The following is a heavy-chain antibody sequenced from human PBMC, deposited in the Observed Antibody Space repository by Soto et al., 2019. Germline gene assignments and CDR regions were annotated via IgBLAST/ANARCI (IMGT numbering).Heavy chain of an antibody. Sequence: QITLKESGPTLVKPTQTLTLTCTFSVFSLSTSGVGVGWIRQPPGKALEGLALIYWDDDKRYSPSLKSRLTITKDTSKNQVVLTMTNMDPVDTATYYCAHRHGSGCHDYWGQGTLVTVSS. V-gene: IGHV2-5*02. D-gene: IGHD6-19*01. CDR3: AHRHGSGCHDY. CDR1: VFSLSTSGVG. J-gene: IGHJ4*02. CDR2: IYWDDDK.